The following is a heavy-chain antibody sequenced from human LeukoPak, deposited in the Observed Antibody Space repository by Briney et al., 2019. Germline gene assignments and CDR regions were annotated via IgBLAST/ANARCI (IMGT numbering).Heavy chain of an antibody. CDR2: IYYSGSA. CDR1: GGSITDTGAY. D-gene: IGHD2-2*01. Sequence: SETLSLTCTVSGGSITDTGAYWVWIRQSSGKGLEWIGSIYYSGSAYYTPSLRSRVTISVATSKSLFSLTLSSVTAADTAVYYCARDTGPSGTAFDYWGQGILVTVSS. V-gene: IGHV4-39*07. CDR3: ARDTGPSGTAFDY. J-gene: IGHJ4*02.